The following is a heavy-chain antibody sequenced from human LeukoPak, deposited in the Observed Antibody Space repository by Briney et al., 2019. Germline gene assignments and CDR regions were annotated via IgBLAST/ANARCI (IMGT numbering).Heavy chain of an antibody. CDR3: ARGPIVVVPAADNWFDP. J-gene: IGHJ5*02. CDR2: INAGNGNT. V-gene: IGHV1-3*01. Sequence: GASVKVSCKASGYTFTSYAMHWVRQAPGQRLEWMGWINAGNGNTKYSQKFQGRVTITRDTSTSTAYMELRSLRSDDTAVYYCARGPIVVVPAADNWFDPWGQGTLVTVSS. D-gene: IGHD2-2*01. CDR1: GYTFTSYA.